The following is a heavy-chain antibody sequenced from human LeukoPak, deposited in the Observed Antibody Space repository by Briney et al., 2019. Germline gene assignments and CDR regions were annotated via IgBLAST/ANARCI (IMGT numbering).Heavy chain of an antibody. Sequence: ASVKVSCKASGYTFTSYYMHWVRQAPGQGLEWRGWINPNSGGTNYAQKFQGRVTMTRDTSISTAYMELSRLRSDDTAVYYCARPRGTADYYYYGMDVWGQGTTVTVSS. D-gene: IGHD1-26*01. CDR1: GYTFTSYY. V-gene: IGHV1-2*02. J-gene: IGHJ6*02. CDR2: INPNSGGT. CDR3: ARPRGTADYYYYGMDV.